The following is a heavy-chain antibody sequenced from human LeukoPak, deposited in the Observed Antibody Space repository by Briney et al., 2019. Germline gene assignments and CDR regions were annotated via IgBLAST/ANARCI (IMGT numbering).Heavy chain of an antibody. CDR1: GSIFTSYW. CDR2: IYPGDSDT. CDR3: ARFTPQSFSPDGFDI. D-gene: IGHD1-26*01. Sequence: PGTPLQISCEGAGSIFTSYWSGWVRQLPGKGLEWMGIIYPGDSDTRYSPSFQGQATISADKSISTAYLRWSSLKASDTAMYYCARFTPQSFSPDGFDIWGQGTMVTVSS. J-gene: IGHJ3*02. V-gene: IGHV5-51*01.